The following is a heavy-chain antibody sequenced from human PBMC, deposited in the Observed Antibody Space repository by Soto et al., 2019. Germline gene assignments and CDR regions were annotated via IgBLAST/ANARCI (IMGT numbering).Heavy chain of an antibody. J-gene: IGHJ5*02. CDR2: VYYSGST. CDR1: GGSISSSSYY. Sequence: SETLSLTCTVSGGSISSSSYYWGWIRQPPGKGLEWIGSVYYSGSTYYNPSLKSRVTISVDRSKNQFSLKLSSVTAADTAVYYCARPLQLAVSGFDPWGQGTLVTVSS. V-gene: IGHV4-39*01. D-gene: IGHD3-3*02. CDR3: ARPLQLAVSGFDP.